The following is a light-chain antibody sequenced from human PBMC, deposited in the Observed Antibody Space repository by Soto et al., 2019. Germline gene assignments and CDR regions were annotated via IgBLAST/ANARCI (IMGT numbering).Light chain of an antibody. Sequence: QSALTQPASVSGSPGQSITISCTGTSSDVCGYNYVSWYQQHPGKAPKLMIYEVSNRPSGVSNRFSGSKSGNTASLTISGLHAEAEADYYCSSYTSSSTWVFGGGTKLTVL. J-gene: IGLJ3*02. V-gene: IGLV2-14*01. CDR2: EVS. CDR3: SSYTSSSTWV. CDR1: SSDVCGYNY.